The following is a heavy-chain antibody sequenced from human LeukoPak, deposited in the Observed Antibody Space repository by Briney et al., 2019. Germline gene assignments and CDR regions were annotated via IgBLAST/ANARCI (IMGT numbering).Heavy chain of an antibody. Sequence: PGGSLRLSCAASGFTFSSYSMNWVRQAPGKGLEWVSSISRSSNYKYYADSVKGRFIISRDNARNSLYLQMNSLRAEDTAVYYCASDFKYCSNGVCYFFDYWGQGTLVTVSS. CDR2: ISRSSNYK. D-gene: IGHD2-8*01. V-gene: IGHV3-21*01. J-gene: IGHJ4*02. CDR1: GFTFSSYS. CDR3: ASDFKYCSNGVCYFFDY.